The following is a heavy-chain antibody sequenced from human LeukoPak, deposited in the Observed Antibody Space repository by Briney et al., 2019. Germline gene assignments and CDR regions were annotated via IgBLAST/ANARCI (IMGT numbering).Heavy chain of an antibody. D-gene: IGHD2-15*01. CDR3: ARDSQSPPDYSHFDY. CDR1: GYTFTSYA. CDR2: INAGNGNT. V-gene: IGHV1-3*01. J-gene: IGHJ4*02. Sequence: ASVKVSCKASGYTFTSYAMHWVRQAPGQRLEWMGWINAGNGNTKYSQKFQGRVTITRDTSASTAYMELSSLRSEDTAVYYCARDSQSPPDYSHFDYWGQGTLVTVSS.